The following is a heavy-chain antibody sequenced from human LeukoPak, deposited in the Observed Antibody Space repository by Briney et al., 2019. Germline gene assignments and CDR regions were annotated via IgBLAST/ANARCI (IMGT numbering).Heavy chain of an antibody. CDR3: AELGITMIGGV. Sequence: PGGSLRLSCAASGFTFVDFGMNWVRQVPGKGLEWVSGINWNGDNTGYADSVKGRFSISRDNAKNFLYLQMNSLRAEDTAVYYCAELGITMIGGVWGKGTTVTISS. CDR1: GFTFVDFG. D-gene: IGHD3-10*02. V-gene: IGHV3-20*04. J-gene: IGHJ6*04. CDR2: INWNGDNT.